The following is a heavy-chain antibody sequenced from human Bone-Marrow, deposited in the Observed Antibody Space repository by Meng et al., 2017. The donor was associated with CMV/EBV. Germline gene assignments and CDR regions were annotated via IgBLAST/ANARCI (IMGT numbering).Heavy chain of an antibody. Sequence: GESLKISCAASGFSFSTYWMHWVRQAPGKGLVWVARISSDGSSTSYADSVKGRFTFSRDNAKSTMYVQMNSLRAEDTAVYYCARDMTTGYSSWYFDLWGRGTLVTVSS. CDR2: ISSDGSST. CDR3: ARDMTTGYSSWYFDL. V-gene: IGHV3-74*01. J-gene: IGHJ2*01. D-gene: IGHD6-13*01. CDR1: GFSFSTYW.